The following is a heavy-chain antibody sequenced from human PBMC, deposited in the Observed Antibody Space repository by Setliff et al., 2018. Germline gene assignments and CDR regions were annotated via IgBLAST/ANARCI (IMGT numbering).Heavy chain of an antibody. CDR3: ARARSRYYNFWSGEVDV. CDR1: GDSINSRTNY. CDR2: INHSGST. V-gene: IGHV4-39*07. D-gene: IGHD3-3*01. Sequence: SETLSLTCTVSGDSINSRTNYWSWIRQPPGKGLEWIGEINHSGSTNYNPSLKSRVTISVDTSKNQFSLKLSSVTAADTAVYYCARARSRYYNFWSGEVDVWGKGTTVTVSS. J-gene: IGHJ6*04.